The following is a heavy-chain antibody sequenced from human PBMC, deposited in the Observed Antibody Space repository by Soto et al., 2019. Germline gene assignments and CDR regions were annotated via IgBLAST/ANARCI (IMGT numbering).Heavy chain of an antibody. V-gene: IGHV3-23*01. J-gene: IGHJ6*02. D-gene: IGHD2-15*01. CDR3: AKYPVPVVAVTYGMDV. CDR1: GFTFSSYA. Sequence: GGSLRLSCAASGFTFSSYAMSWVRQAPGKGLEWVSAISGSGDKTYYADSVKGRFTISRDNSKSTLFLQMNSLRAEDTAVYYCAKYPVPVVAVTYGMDVWGQGTTVTVSS. CDR2: ISGSGDKT.